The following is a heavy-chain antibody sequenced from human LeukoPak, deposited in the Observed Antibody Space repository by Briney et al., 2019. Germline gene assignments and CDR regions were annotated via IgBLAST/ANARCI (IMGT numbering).Heavy chain of an antibody. J-gene: IGHJ4*02. CDR3: ARQYANYYFDSSGYNDY. CDR2: INQDGSEK. Sequence: QPGGSLRLSCAASGFTFSTYWMSWVRQAPGKGPEWVANINQDGSEKFYADFLQGRFSISRDNAESTLYLQMNSLRAEDTAVYFCARQYANYYFDSSGYNDYWGQGSLVTVSS. CDR1: GFTFSTYW. D-gene: IGHD3-22*01. V-gene: IGHV3-7*05.